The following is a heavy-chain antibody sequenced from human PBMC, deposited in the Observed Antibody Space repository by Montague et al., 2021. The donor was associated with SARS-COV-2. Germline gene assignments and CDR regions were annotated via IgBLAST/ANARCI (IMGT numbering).Heavy chain of an antibody. CDR2: IYYSGST. CDR3: ARLRGDYGGTYDTFDI. CDR1: GGSISSRSYY. D-gene: IGHD4-23*01. J-gene: IGHJ3*02. V-gene: IGHV4-39*01. Sequence: SETLSLTCTVSGGSISSRSYYWGWIRQPPGKGLEWIGSIYYSGSTYYNPSLKSRVTISVDTSKNQFSLKLSSVTAADTAVYYCARLRGDYGGTYDTFDIWGQGTMVTVPS.